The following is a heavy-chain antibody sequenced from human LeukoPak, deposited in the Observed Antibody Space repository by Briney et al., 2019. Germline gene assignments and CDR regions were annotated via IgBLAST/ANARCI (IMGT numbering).Heavy chain of an antibody. CDR3: ARYDFWSGTYYFDY. D-gene: IGHD3-3*01. V-gene: IGHV1-2*02. CDR1: GYTFTGYY. CDR2: INPNSGGT. Sequence: ASVKVSCKASGYTFTGYYMHWVRQAPGQGLEWMGWINPNSGGTNYAQKFQGRVTMTRDTSISTAYMELSRLRSDDTAVYYCARYDFWSGTYYFDYCGQGTLVTVSS. J-gene: IGHJ4*02.